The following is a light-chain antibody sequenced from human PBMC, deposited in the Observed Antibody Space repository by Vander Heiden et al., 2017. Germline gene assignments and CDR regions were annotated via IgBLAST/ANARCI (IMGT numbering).Light chain of an antibody. CDR2: DNN. V-gene: IGLV1-40*03. CDR1: SSNIGAGYD. CDR3: QSYDSSLSAYV. Sequence: QSVLTQPPSVSGAPGRRVPISCTRSSSNIGAGYDVDWYQQFPGTAPKLLIYDNNNRPSGVPDRFSGSKSAASASLAITGLQAQDEADYYCQSYDSSLSAYVFGTGTKVTVL. J-gene: IGLJ1*01.